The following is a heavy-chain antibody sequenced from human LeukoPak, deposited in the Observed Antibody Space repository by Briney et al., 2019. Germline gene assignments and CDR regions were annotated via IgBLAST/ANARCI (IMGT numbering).Heavy chain of an antibody. CDR1: GYTFTSYY. D-gene: IGHD2-2*01. J-gene: IGHJ4*02. CDR2: ISAYNGNT. V-gene: IGHV1-18*04. Sequence: ASVKVSCKASGYTFTSYYIDWVRQAPGQGLEWMGWISAYNGNTNYAQKLQGRVTMTTDTSTSTAYMELRSLRSDDTAVYYCARGHIVVVPAALDYWGQGTLVTVSS. CDR3: ARGHIVVVPAALDY.